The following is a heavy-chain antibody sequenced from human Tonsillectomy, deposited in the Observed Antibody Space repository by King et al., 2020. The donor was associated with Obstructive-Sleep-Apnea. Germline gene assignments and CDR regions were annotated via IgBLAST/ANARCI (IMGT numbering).Heavy chain of an antibody. Sequence: VQLVESGGGLVQPGGSLRLSCAASGFTFSTYVMSWVRQAPGKGLEWVSSISGSGGSTYYADSVKGRFTISRDNAKNTLYLQMNILRAEETAVYYCAKVCSSTSISDFWGQGTLVTVSS. CDR3: AKVCSSTSISDF. J-gene: IGHJ4*02. CDR1: GFTFSTYV. CDR2: ISGSGGST. D-gene: IGHD2-2*01. V-gene: IGHV3-23*04.